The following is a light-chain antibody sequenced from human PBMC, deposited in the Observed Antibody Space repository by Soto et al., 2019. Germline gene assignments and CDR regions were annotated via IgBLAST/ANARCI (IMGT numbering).Light chain of an antibody. J-gene: IGLJ2*01. CDR2: DVS. CDR1: SSDVGRDKF. V-gene: IGLV2-14*03. Sequence: QSALTQPASVSGSPGQSITISCTGTSSDVGRDKFVSWYQQYPGKAPRLMMDDVSNRPSGVAHRFSGSKSGNTAALTISGLENEDEAIYYCSSSTSTSTLMIFGGGTKVTVL. CDR3: SSSTSTSTLMI.